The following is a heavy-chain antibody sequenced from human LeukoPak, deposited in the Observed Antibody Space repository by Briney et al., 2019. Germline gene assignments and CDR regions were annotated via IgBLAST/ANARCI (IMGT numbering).Heavy chain of an antibody. J-gene: IGHJ4*02. CDR3: ARHLYDSSGYYYFDY. D-gene: IGHD3-22*01. CDR2: IYYSGST. CDR1: GGSISSYY. V-gene: IGHV4-59*08. Sequence: TSETLSLTCTVSGGSISSYYWSWIRQPPGKGLEWIGYIYYSGSTNYNPSLKSRVTISVDTSKNQFSLKLSSVTAADTAVYYCARHLYDSSGYYYFDYWGQGTLVTVSS.